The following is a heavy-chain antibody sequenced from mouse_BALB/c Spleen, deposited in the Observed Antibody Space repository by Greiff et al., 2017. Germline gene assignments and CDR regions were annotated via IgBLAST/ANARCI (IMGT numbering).Heavy chain of an antibody. V-gene: IGHV5-9-3*01. CDR1: GFTFSSYA. Sequence: EVQGVESGGGLVKPGGSLKLSCAASGFTFSSYAMSWVRQTPEKRLEWVATISSGGSYTYYPDSVKGRFTISRDNAKNTLYLQMSSLRSEDTAMYYCATKVKGYWGQGTTLTVSS. CDR2: ISSGGSYT. J-gene: IGHJ2*01. D-gene: IGHD2-1*01. CDR3: ATKVKGY.